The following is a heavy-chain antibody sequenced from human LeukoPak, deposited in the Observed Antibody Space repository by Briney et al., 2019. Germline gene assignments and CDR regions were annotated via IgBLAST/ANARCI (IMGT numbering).Heavy chain of an antibody. Sequence: SVKVSCKASGGTFSSYAISWVRQAPGQGLEWMGGIIPIFGTPNYAQKFQGRVTITADKSTSTVFMELSSLRSDDTAVYYCASGISTYYYFYYMDVWGKGTTVAVSS. V-gene: IGHV1-69*06. CDR3: ASGISTYYYFYYMDV. CDR2: IIPIFGTP. D-gene: IGHD1-26*01. CDR1: GGTFSSYA. J-gene: IGHJ6*03.